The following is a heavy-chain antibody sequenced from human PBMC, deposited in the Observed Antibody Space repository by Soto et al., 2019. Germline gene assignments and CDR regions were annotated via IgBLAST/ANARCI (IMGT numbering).Heavy chain of an antibody. Sequence: GGSLRLSCAASGFTFSDYAMSWVRQAPGKGLEWVSYISSSSCYTYYADSVKGRFTISRDNSKNTLYLQMNSLRAEDTAVYYCATEASGVGELDHWGQGSLVTVSS. CDR1: GFTFSDYA. CDR3: ATEASGVGELDH. CDR2: ISSSSCYT. D-gene: IGHD3-10*01. V-gene: IGHV3-11*05. J-gene: IGHJ4*02.